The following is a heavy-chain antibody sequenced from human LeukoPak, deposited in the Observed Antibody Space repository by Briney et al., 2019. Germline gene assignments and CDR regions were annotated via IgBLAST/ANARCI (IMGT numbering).Heavy chain of an antibody. D-gene: IGHD1-26*01. J-gene: IGHJ4*02. CDR1: GGSISSYY. CDR3: ARALGARFDY. V-gene: IGHV4-59*01. Sequence: SETLSLTCTVAGGSISSYYWSWIRQPPGKGLEWNGYIYYSGSTNYNPSLKSRVTISVDTSKNQFSLKLSSVTAADTAVYYCARALGARFDYWGQGTLVTVSS. CDR2: IYYSGST.